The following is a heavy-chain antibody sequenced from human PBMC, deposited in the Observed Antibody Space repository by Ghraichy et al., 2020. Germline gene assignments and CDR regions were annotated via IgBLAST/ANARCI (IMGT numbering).Heavy chain of an antibody. D-gene: IGHD3-10*01. V-gene: IGHV3-30*01. Sequence: GGSLRLSCADSGITFSRSAMHWVRQAPGKGLEWVAIISFDGSYKYYADSVKGRFTISRDNSNNTLYLQMDSLRPEDTTVYYCARDTQDFGSVRLSDWGQGTLVTVSS. CDR3: ARDTQDFGSVRLSD. J-gene: IGHJ4*02. CDR2: ISFDGSYK. CDR1: GITFSRSA.